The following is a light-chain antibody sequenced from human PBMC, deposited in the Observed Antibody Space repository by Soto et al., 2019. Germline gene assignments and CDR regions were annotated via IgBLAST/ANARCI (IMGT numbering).Light chain of an antibody. CDR3: NSYTSSSTYV. CDR1: SSDVGGYNY. V-gene: IGLV2-14*01. Sequence: QSAPTQPASVSGSPGQSITISCTGTSSDVGGYNYVSWYQQHPGKAPKLMIYEVNNRPSGVSNRFSGSKSGNTASLTISGLQAEDEADYYCNSYTSSSTYVFGTGTKVTVL. J-gene: IGLJ1*01. CDR2: EVN.